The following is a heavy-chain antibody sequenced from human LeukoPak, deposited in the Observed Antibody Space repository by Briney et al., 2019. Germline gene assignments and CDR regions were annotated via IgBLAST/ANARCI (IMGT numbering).Heavy chain of an antibody. CDR1: GGSISSGGYY. CDR2: IYYSGST. D-gene: IGHD3-3*01. CDR3: ARGHYDFWSGPLNWFDP. J-gene: IGHJ5*02. Sequence: SETLSLTCTVSGGSISSGGYYWSWIRQHPGKGLEWIGYIYYSGSTYYNPSLKSRVTISVDTSKNQFSLKLSSVTAADTAVYYCARGHYDFWSGPLNWFDPWGQGTLVTVSS. V-gene: IGHV4-31*03.